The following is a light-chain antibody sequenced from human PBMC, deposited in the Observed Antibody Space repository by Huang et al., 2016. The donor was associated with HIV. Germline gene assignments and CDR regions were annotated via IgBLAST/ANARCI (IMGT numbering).Light chain of an antibody. CDR2: GAS. V-gene: IGKV3-20*01. CDR1: QTIKNIY. Sequence: EIVLTQSPDTLSFSPGERATVSCRVSQTIKNIYLAWFQQKPGQGPRLLIYGASSRATDIPDRFSGSGSGTDFTLTINRLEPEDFAVYYCQQYDSSQGISFGQGTRLEMK. CDR3: QQYDSSQGIS. J-gene: IGKJ5*01.